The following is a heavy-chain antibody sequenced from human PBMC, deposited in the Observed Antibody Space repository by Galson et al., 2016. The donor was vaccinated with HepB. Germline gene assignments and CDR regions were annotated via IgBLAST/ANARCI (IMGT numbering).Heavy chain of an antibody. J-gene: IGHJ4*02. D-gene: IGHD3-22*01. CDR3: ARVFSYDRRDYYRHFDS. CDR1: GFPFSTYC. V-gene: IGHV3-7*03. Sequence: SLRLSCAASGFPFSTYCMTWVRQAPGKGPEWVAVIKPDRREIQYVDSVKGRFTISRDDGKNSLYLQMNTLRAEDTAVYYCARVFSYDRRDYYRHFDSWGRGTLVTVSS. CDR2: IKPDRREI.